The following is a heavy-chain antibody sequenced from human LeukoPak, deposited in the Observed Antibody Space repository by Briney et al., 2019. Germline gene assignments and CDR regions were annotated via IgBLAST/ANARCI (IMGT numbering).Heavy chain of an antibody. CDR1: GGSISSGSYY. CDR3: ARDGQYSYIDAFDI. Sequence: SETLSLTCTVSGGSISSGSYYWSWIRQPAGKGLEWIGRIYTSGSTNYNPSLKSRVTISVDTSKNQFSLKLSSVTAADTAVYYSARDGQYSYIDAFDIWGQGTMVTVSS. CDR2: IYTSGST. D-gene: IGHD5-18*01. V-gene: IGHV4-61*02. J-gene: IGHJ3*02.